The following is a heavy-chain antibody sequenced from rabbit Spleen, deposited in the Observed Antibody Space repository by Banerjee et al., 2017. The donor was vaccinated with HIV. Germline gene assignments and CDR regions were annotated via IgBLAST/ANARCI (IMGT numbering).Heavy chain of an antibody. CDR3: ARDLVGVIGWNFNL. J-gene: IGHJ4*01. V-gene: IGHV1S45*01. CDR1: GFSFSDRDV. CDR2: INTAAGKA. Sequence: QEQLEESGGGLVKPEGSLTLTCKASGFSFSDRDVMCWVRQAPGKGLEWIGCINTAAGKAVYASWAKGRFTISRTSSTTVTLRMTSLTAADTATYFCARDLVGVIGWNFNLWGQGTLVTVS. D-gene: IGHD1-1*01.